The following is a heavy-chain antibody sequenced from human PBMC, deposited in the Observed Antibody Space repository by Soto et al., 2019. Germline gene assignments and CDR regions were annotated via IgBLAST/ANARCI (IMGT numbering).Heavy chain of an antibody. V-gene: IGHV3-11*01. J-gene: IGHJ4*02. Sequence: GGSLRLSCAASGFIFSDYYISWIRQAPGKGLEWVSYVSGSGGTTHYADSVKGRFTISRDNAKNSLYLQMNGLRADDTAVYYCARDYYDSRTYYFDYWGQGTLVTVSS. CDR2: VSGSGGTT. CDR3: ARDYYDSRTYYFDY. D-gene: IGHD3-22*01. CDR1: GFIFSDYY.